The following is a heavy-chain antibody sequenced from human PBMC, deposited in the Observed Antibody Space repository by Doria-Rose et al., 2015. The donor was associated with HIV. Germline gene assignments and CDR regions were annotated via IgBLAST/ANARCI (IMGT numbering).Heavy chain of an antibody. J-gene: IGHJ6*03. CDR2: ISWDSGAI. CDR1: GFSFESYA. CDR3: AKAPIIGPKYYFYMDV. V-gene: IGHV3-9*01. Sequence: VLLVQSGGGLVHPGRSLRLSCVGSGFSFESYAMHWVRLAPRKGLELVAGISWDSGAIGNAESVEGLFNISRGNDKKSVYLEMRSLRPEDAAFYYCAKAPIIGPKYYFYMDVWGTGGSVTVSS. D-gene: IGHD3-3*01.